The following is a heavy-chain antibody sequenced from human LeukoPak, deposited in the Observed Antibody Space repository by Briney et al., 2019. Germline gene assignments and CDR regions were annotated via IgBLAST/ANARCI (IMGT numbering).Heavy chain of an antibody. CDR2: FDPEDGET. V-gene: IGHV1-24*01. CDR1: GYTLTELS. Sequence: ASEKVSYKVCGYTLTELSMQLVRQAPGKGLEWMGGFDPEDGETIYAQKFQGRVTMTEDTSSDTGYMELSSLRSEDAAVYYCATDQRGAGLGFVYGSGSFNGLDVWGQGTTVTLCS. D-gene: IGHD3-10*01. J-gene: IGHJ6*02. CDR3: ATDQRGAGLGFVYGSGSFNGLDV.